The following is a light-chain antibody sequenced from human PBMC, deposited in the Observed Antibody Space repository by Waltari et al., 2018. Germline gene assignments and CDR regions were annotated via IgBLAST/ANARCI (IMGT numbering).Light chain of an antibody. CDR1: QSVTSIS. CDR2: STS. CDR3: QQYDGSAVT. V-gene: IGKV3-20*01. J-gene: IGKJ4*01. Sequence: IVLTQSPDTLSLSPGERATLSCRASQSVTSISLAWYQQKPGQAPRLLIYSTSSRATDFSDRFSGSGSGTDFTLTINRLEPEDSAVYHCQQYDGSAVTFGGGTRVEIK.